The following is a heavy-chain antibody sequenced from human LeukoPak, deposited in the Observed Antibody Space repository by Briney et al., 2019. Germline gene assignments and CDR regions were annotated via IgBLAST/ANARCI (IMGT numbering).Heavy chain of an antibody. V-gene: IGHV1-46*01. CDR1: GYTITNNY. D-gene: IGHD5-24*01. J-gene: IGHJ5*02. CDR2: INPSGTGT. Sequence: ASVKVSCKASGYTITNNYMHWVRQAPGQGLEWMGVINPSGTGTSYAQKFQGRITMSRDTSTSTVCMELSSLRSEDTAFYYCATDHSMANTAWWFDPWGQGTLVTVSS. CDR3: ATDHSMANTAWWFDP.